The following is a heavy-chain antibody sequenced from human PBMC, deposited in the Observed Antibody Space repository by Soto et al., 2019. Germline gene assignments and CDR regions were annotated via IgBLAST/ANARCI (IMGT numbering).Heavy chain of an antibody. CDR3: VRQGFAALHGLVDV. CDR2: VHDSWGS. D-gene: IGHD3-10*01. CDR1: GGSISSYY. V-gene: IGHV4-59*08. Sequence: QVPLQESGPGLVKPSETLSLSCTVSGGSISSYYWSWIRQPPGKGLEWIGYVHDSWGSHYNPSLKGPGAISLATSTSPFSLKLTSVTATDPAVYYCVRQGFAALHGLVDVWGQGTTVTVSS. J-gene: IGHJ6*02.